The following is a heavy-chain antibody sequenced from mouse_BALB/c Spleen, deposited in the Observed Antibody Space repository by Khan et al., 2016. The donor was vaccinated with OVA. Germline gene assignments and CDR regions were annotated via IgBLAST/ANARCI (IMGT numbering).Heavy chain of an antibody. V-gene: IGHV3-2*02. CDR1: GYSITSNYA. CDR2: ISYSDST. J-gene: IGHJ2*01. CDR3: ARGNNYGYYFDY. D-gene: IGHD1-1*01. Sequence: EVQLQESGPGLVKPSQSLSLTCTVTGYSITSNYAWNWIRQFPGNKLEWMGYISYSDSTSYNPSLKSRISITRDTSQNQFFLQLNSVTTEDTATYYCARGNNYGYYFDYWGQGTTLTVAS.